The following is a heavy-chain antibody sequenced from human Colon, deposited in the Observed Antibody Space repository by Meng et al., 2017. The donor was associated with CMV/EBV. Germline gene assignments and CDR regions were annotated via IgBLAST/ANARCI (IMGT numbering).Heavy chain of an antibody. CDR1: GIIFRSYW. J-gene: IGHJ4*02. D-gene: IGHD2-15*01. Sequence: GGSLRLSCEVSGIIFRSYWMHWVRQVPGEGLELVARITADGSGISYADSVKGRFTVSRDNDKSTAFLQMNSLRREDTGLYYCVRAATAGEELLGHWGQGTLVTVSS. CDR3: VRAATAGEELLGH. V-gene: IGHV3-74*01. CDR2: ITADGSGI.